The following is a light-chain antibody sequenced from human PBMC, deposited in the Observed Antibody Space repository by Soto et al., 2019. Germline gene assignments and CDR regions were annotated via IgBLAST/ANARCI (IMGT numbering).Light chain of an antibody. CDR2: AAS. CDR1: QSVRTN. V-gene: IGKV3-15*01. J-gene: IGKJ2*01. Sequence: DIVMTQSPATLSVSPGERATLSCRASQSVRTNLAWYQQKPGQAPRLLIYAASTRATGIPARFSGSGSGTEFTLTISFLQSEDSAVYYCQQYIDWPSYTFGQGTKVDIK. CDR3: QQYIDWPSYT.